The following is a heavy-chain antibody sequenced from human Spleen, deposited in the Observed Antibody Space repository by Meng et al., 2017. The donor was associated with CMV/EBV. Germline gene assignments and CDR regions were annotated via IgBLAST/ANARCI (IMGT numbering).Heavy chain of an antibody. CDR1: GFTFRSYW. CDR2: IKQDGSEK. D-gene: IGHD2-2*01. V-gene: IGHV3-7*01. CDR3: ARDKTVRGAMPYFFDY. J-gene: IGHJ4*02. Sequence: GGSLRLSCGVSGFTFRSYWMSWVRQTPGKGLEWVANIKQDGSEKYYADSVKGRFTISRDNAKNSLHLQMNSLRAEDTAVYYCARDKTVRGAMPYFFDYWGQGTLVTVSS.